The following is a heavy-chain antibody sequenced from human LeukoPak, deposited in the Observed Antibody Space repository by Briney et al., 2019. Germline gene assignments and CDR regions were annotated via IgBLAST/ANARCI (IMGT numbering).Heavy chain of an antibody. Sequence: ASVKVSCKASGYSFTSYYMHWVRQAPGQGLEWMGGINPSGGSTSYAQKFQGRVTMTRDTSTSTVYMELSSLISEDTAVYYCARVHYFPSLQQLVTYYFDYWGQGTLVTVSS. V-gene: IGHV1-46*01. CDR1: GYSFTSYY. J-gene: IGHJ4*02. CDR3: ARVHYFPSLQQLVTYYFDY. D-gene: IGHD6-13*01. CDR2: INPSGGST.